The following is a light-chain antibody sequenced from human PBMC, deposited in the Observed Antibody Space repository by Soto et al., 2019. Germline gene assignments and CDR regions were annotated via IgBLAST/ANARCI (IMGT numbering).Light chain of an antibody. V-gene: IGKV1-6*01. CDR2: AAS. CDR3: LQDFNYPRT. J-gene: IGKJ1*01. CDR1: QDIRKD. Sequence: IQMTQSPSSVSASVGDRVTITCRASQDIRKDLDWYQQKPGQAPTLLIYAASTLQSGVPSRFGGSGSGTDFTLTISSLQPEDFATYYCLQDFNYPRTFGQGTKVDIK.